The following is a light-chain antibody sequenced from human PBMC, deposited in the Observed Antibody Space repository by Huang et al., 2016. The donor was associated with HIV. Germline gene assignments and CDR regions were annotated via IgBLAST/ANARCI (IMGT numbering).Light chain of an antibody. J-gene: IGKJ1*01. Sequence: DIQMTQSPSTLSASVGDRVTITCRASQNINSWLAWYQQKPGKAPNLLIYEASSLESGVPSMFSGSGFGTEFTLTISRLQSDDFATYYCQQYNSYSRTFGQGTKVEIK. CDR2: EAS. CDR1: QNINSW. V-gene: IGKV1-5*03. CDR3: QQYNSYSRT.